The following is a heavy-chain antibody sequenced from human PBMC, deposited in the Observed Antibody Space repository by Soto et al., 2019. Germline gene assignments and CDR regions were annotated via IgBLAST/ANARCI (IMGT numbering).Heavy chain of an antibody. CDR1: GFTFSSYA. CDR2: ISGSGGST. Sequence: GGSLRLSCAASGFTFSSYAMSWVRQAPGKGLEWVSAISGSGGSTYYADSVKGRFTISRDNSKNTLYLQMNSLRAEDTAVYYCAKPRFSSGSQYYYYGMDVWGQGTTVTVSS. J-gene: IGHJ6*02. CDR3: AKPRFSSGSQYYYYGMDV. D-gene: IGHD6-19*01. V-gene: IGHV3-23*01.